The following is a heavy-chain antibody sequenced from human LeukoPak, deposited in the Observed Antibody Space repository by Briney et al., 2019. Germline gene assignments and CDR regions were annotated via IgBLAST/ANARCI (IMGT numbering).Heavy chain of an antibody. V-gene: IGHV4-61*03. CDR3: ARGGDYAVPDFDY. CDR1: GGSISSSSYY. D-gene: IGHD4-17*01. CDR2: IYYSGST. Sequence: SETLSLTCTVSGGSISSSSYYWSWIRQSPGKGLEWIGFIYYSGSTNYNPSLESRVTISFDTSRNYFSLKLSSVTAADTAVYYCARGGDYAVPDFDYWGQGTLVTVSS. J-gene: IGHJ4*02.